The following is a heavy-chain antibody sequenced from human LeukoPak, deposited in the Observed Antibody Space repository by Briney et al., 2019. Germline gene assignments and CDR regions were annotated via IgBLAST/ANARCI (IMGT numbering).Heavy chain of an antibody. D-gene: IGHD3-3*01. CDR1: GGSIRSYY. V-gene: IGHV4-59*01. J-gene: IGHJ5*02. CDR2: IYYSGST. CDR3: ARDRVSGWFDP. Sequence: SETLSLTCTVSGGSIRSYYWSWIRQPPGKGPEWIGYIYYSGSTNYNPSLKSRVTISVDTSKNQFSLKMSSVTAADTAVYYCARDRVSGWFDPWGQGTLVTVSS.